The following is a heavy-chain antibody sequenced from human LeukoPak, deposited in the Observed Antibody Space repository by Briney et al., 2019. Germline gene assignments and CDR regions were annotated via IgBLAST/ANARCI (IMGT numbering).Heavy chain of an antibody. CDR1: GFTFTNYN. D-gene: IGHD5-12*01. V-gene: IGHV1-2*02. CDR2: INPNSGGT. J-gene: IGHJ4*02. Sequence: ASVKVSCKASGFTFTNYNMHWVRQAPGQGLEWMGWINPNSGGTNFAQKFQGRVTMTRDTSISTAYMELSSLTSDDTAVYYCARGRFSGYGADWGQGTLVTVSS. CDR3: ARGRFSGYGAD.